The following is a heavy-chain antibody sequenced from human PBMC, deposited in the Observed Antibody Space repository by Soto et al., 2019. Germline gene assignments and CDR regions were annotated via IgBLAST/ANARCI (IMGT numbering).Heavy chain of an antibody. CDR2: ISGSGGST. D-gene: IGHD3-22*01. Sequence: GGSLRLSCAASGFTFSSYAMSWVRQAPGKGLEWVSAISGSGGSTYYADSVKGRFTISRDNSKNTLYLQMNSLRAEDTAVYYCANLYDSSGYYAGDVDWGQGTLVTVSS. J-gene: IGHJ4*02. V-gene: IGHV3-23*01. CDR1: GFTFSSYA. CDR3: ANLYDSSGYYAGDVD.